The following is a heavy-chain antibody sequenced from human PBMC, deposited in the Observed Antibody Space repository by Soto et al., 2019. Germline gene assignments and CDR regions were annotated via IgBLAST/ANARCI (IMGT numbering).Heavy chain of an antibody. Sequence: GESLKISCKGSGYSFTSYWIGWVRQMPGKGLEWMGIIYPGDSDTRYSPSFQGQVTISADKSISTAYLQWSSLKASDTAMYYCARLDGDSYCGGDCYFFQHWGQGTLVTVSS. J-gene: IGHJ1*01. V-gene: IGHV5-51*01. D-gene: IGHD2-21*01. CDR2: IYPGDSDT. CDR3: ARLDGDSYCGGDCYFFQH. CDR1: GYSFTSYW.